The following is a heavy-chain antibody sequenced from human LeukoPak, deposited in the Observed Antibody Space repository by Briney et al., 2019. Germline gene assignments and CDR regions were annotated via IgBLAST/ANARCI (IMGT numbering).Heavy chain of an antibody. CDR3: ARGPPYYSNYFRYYYYYYMDV. Sequence: SETLSLTCAVYGGSFSGYYWSWIRQPPGKGLEWIGEINHSGSTNYNPSLKSRVTISVDTSKNQFSLKLSSVTAADTAVYYCARGPPYYSNYFRYYYYYYMDVWGKGTTVTVSS. CDR1: GGSFSGYY. V-gene: IGHV4-34*01. D-gene: IGHD4-11*01. J-gene: IGHJ6*03. CDR2: INHSGST.